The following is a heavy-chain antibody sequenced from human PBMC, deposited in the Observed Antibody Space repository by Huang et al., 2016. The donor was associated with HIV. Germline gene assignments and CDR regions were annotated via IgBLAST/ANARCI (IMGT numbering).Heavy chain of an antibody. V-gene: IGHV1-8*03. Sequence: QVQLVQSEAEVKKPGASVKVSCKASGYTFTHYDINWLRPAAGQGLEWMGWMNPNSGNTGYAQKFQGRVTITRNTSISTAYMELSGLRSEDTAVYYCARADPGYCSGGSCKEFDYWGQGTLVTVSS. CDR2: MNPNSGNT. CDR3: ARADPGYCSGGSCKEFDY. J-gene: IGHJ4*02. CDR1: GYTFTHYD. D-gene: IGHD2-15*01.